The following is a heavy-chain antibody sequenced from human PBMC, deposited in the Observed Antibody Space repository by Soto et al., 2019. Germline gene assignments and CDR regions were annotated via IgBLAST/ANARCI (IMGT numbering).Heavy chain of an antibody. J-gene: IGHJ4*02. CDR1: GGSISSGDYY. Sequence: SETLSLTCSVSGGSISSGDYYWTWIRQPPGKGLEWIGYIYYSGSTYYNPSLESRITMSVGASKNQFSLKLSSVTAADTAVYYCARLLGSTGSYGGYYFDSWGQGALVT. D-gene: IGHD6-19*01. V-gene: IGHV4-30-4*01. CDR2: IYYSGST. CDR3: ARLLGSTGSYGGYYFDS.